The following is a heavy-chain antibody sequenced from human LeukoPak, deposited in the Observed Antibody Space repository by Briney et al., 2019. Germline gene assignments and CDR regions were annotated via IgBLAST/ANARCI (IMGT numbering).Heavy chain of an antibody. CDR1: GFTFDDYA. J-gene: IGHJ5*02. CDR3: AKDPLPSRPRGYCSGGSCYSAEWFDP. CDR2: ISGDGGST. D-gene: IGHD2-15*01. Sequence: GGSLRLSCAASGFTFDDYAMHWVRQAPGEGLEWVSLISGDGGSTYYADSVKGRFTISRDNSKNSLYLQMNSLRTEDTGLYYCAKDPLPSRPRGYCSGGSCYSAEWFDPWRQGTLVSVP. V-gene: IGHV3-43*02.